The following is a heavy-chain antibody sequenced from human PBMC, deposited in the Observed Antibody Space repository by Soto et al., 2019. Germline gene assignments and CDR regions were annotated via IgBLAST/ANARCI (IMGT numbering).Heavy chain of an antibody. J-gene: IGHJ4*02. Sequence: SETLSLTCTVSGGSISSYYWSWIRQPPGKGLEWIGYIYYSGSTNYNPSLKSRVTISVDTSKNQFSLKLSSVTAADTAVYYCARGEWELAPLPDYWGQGTLVTVSS. V-gene: IGHV4-59*01. CDR1: GGSISSYY. CDR2: IYYSGST. D-gene: IGHD1-26*01. CDR3: ARGEWELAPLPDY.